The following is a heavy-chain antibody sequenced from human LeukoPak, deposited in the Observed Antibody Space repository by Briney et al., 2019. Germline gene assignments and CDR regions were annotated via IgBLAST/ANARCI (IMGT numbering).Heavy chain of an antibody. CDR3: ARVRVSSGHHPWYFDY. Sequence: KPSETLSLTCTVSGGSISSYYWSWIRQSPGKGLEWIGYIYYSGSTDYNPSLKSRVTISVDTSKNQFSLKLSSVTAADTAVCYCARVRVSSGHHPWYFDYWGQGTLVTVTS. CDR1: GGSISSYY. CDR2: IYYSGST. D-gene: IGHD3-22*01. V-gene: IGHV4-59*01. J-gene: IGHJ4*02.